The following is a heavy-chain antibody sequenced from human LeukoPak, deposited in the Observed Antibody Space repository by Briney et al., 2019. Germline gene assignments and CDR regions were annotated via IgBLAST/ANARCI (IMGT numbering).Heavy chain of an antibody. CDR3: ASRKYYYDSSGYYPDY. D-gene: IGHD3-22*01. CDR1: GGTFSSYA. J-gene: IGHJ4*02. V-gene: IGHV1-69*13. CDR2: IIPIFGTA. Sequence: ASVKVSCKASGGTFSSYAISWVRQAPGQGLEWMGGIIPIFGTANYAQKFQGRVTITADESTSTAYMELSSLRSEDTAVYYCASRKYYYDSSGYYPDYWGQGTLVTVSS.